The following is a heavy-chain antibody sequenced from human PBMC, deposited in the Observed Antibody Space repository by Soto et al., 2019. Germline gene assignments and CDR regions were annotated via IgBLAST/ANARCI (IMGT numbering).Heavy chain of an antibody. CDR1: GGSISSSIYY. Sequence: PSETLSLTCTVSGGSISSSIYYWGWIRQPPGKGLEWIGSIYYSGSTYYNPSLKSRVTISVDTSKNQFSLKLSSVTAADTAVYYCASGIVVITTFDAFDIWGQGTMVTVSS. J-gene: IGHJ3*02. CDR3: ASGIVVITTFDAFDI. CDR2: IYYSGST. V-gene: IGHV4-39*01. D-gene: IGHD3-22*01.